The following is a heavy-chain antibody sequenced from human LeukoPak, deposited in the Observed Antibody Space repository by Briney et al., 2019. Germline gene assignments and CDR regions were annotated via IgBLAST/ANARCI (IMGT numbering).Heavy chain of an antibody. CDR1: GGSFSGYY. CDR3: ARGKEDTAMVREFDY. J-gene: IGHJ4*02. D-gene: IGHD5-18*01. CDR2: INHSGST. Sequence: SETLSLTCAVYGGSFSGYYWSWIRQPPGKGLEWIGEINHSGSTNYNPSLTSRATISVDTSKNQFSLKLSSVTAADTAVYYCARGKEDTAMVREFDYWGQGTLVTVSS. V-gene: IGHV4-34*01.